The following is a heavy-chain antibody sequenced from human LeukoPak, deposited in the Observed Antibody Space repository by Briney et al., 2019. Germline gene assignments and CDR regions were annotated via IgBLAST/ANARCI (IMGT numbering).Heavy chain of an antibody. CDR2: ISPSSTYI. J-gene: IGHJ4*02. Sequence: GGSLRLSCAASGFIFSSHSMNWVRQAPGKGLEWVSSISPSSTYIYHADSVKGRFTISRDNAKKSVYLQMNSLRAEDTAVYYCAKWFRGSYFFGYWGQGTLVTVSS. CDR3: AKWFRGSYFFGY. V-gene: IGHV3-21*01. D-gene: IGHD1-26*01. CDR1: GFIFSSHS.